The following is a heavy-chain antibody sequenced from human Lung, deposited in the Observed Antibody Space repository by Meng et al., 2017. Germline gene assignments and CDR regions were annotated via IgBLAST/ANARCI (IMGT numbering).Heavy chain of an antibody. Sequence: QGQLVQSGGEGKKPGSSVKVSCKASGGTFSSYAISWVRQAPGQGLEWMGGIIPIFGTANYAQKFQGRVTITADESTSTAYMELSSLRSDDTAVYYCAASTSIAGSPFDYWGQGTLVTVPS. J-gene: IGHJ4*02. CDR2: IIPIFGTA. CDR1: GGTFSSYA. D-gene: IGHD6-6*01. V-gene: IGHV1-69*01. CDR3: AASTSIAGSPFDY.